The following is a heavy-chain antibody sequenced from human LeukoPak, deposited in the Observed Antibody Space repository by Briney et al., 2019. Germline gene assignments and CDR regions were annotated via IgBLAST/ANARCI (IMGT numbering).Heavy chain of an antibody. V-gene: IGHV4-34*01. J-gene: IGHJ4*02. D-gene: IGHD1-26*01. Sequence: PSETLSLTCAVYGGSFSGYYWSWIRQPPGKGLEWIGEINHSGSTNYNPSLKSRVTISVDTSKNQFSLKLSSVTAEDTAVYYCARVTGTNIVGAINFDYWGQGTLVTVSS. CDR2: INHSGST. CDR1: GGSFSGYY. CDR3: ARVTGTNIVGAINFDY.